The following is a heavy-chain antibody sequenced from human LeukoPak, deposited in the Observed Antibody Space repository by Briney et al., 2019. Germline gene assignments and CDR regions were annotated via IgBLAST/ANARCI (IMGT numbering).Heavy chain of an antibody. J-gene: IGHJ4*02. CDR1: GYTFTSYA. D-gene: IGHD6-19*01. V-gene: IGHV1-3*01. CDR2: INAGNGNT. CDR3: ARGSMSSGWSH. Sequence: ASVKVSCKASGYTFTSYAMHWVRQAPGQRLEWTGWINAGNGNTKYSQKFQGRVTITRDTSASTAYMELSSLRSEDTAVYYCARGSMSSGWSHWGQGTLVTVSS.